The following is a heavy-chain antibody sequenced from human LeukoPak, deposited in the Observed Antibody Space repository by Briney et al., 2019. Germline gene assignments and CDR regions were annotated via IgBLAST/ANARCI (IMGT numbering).Heavy chain of an antibody. J-gene: IGHJ5*02. D-gene: IGHD4-17*01. Sequence: ASVKVSCKASGGTFSSYAISWVRQAPGQGLEWMGRIIPILGIANYAQKFQGRVTITADKSTSTAYMELSSLRSEDTAVYYCARDRAVTSGLNWFDPWGQGTLVTVSS. CDR3: ARDRAVTSGLNWFDP. V-gene: IGHV1-69*04. CDR1: GGTFSSYA. CDR2: IIPILGIA.